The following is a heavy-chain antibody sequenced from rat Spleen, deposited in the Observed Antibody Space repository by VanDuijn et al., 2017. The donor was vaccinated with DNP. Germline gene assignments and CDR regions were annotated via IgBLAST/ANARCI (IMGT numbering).Heavy chain of an antibody. Sequence: EVQLVESGGGLVSPGRSLKLSCAGSGFTFSDYYMAWVRQAPTKGLDWVASISSDGGHTYYRDSVKGRFTISRDNAKSTLSLQMGSLRSEDTATYYCTRPDYWGQGVMVTVSS. V-gene: IGHV5-25*01. CDR2: ISSDGGHT. CDR1: GFTFSDYY. J-gene: IGHJ2*01. CDR3: TRPDY.